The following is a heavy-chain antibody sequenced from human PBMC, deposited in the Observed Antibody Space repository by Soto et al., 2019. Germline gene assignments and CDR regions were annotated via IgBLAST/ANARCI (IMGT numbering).Heavy chain of an antibody. CDR3: ARGGCSGGSCYSNYYYYYGMDV. V-gene: IGHV1-69*13. J-gene: IGHJ6*02. Sequence: SVKVSCKASGGTFSSYAISWVRQAPGQGLEWMGGIIPIFGTANYAQKFQGRVTITADESTSTAYMELSSLRSEDTAVYYCARGGCSGGSCYSNYYYYYGMDVWGPGTTVTVSS. CDR1: GGTFSSYA. CDR2: IIPIFGTA. D-gene: IGHD2-15*01.